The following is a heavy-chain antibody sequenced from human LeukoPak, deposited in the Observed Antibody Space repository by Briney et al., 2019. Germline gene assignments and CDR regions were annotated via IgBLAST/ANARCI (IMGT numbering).Heavy chain of an antibody. Sequence: ASVKVSCKASGYTFTGYYLHWVRQAPGQGLEWMGWINPISGVTKYAQKFQGRVTMTRDTSISTAYMELTSLTSDDTAVYYCARKMRGTEDYWGQGTLVTVSS. V-gene: IGHV1-2*02. J-gene: IGHJ4*02. CDR2: INPISGVT. D-gene: IGHD1-1*01. CDR3: ARKMRGTEDY. CDR1: GYTFTGYY.